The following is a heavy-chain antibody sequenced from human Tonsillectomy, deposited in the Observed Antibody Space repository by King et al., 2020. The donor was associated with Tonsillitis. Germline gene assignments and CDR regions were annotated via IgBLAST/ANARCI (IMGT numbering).Heavy chain of an antibody. V-gene: IGHV4-34*01. J-gene: IGHJ3*02. CDR1: GGSFSGYY. CDR3: ARVYTAFDI. CDR2: INHSGST. Sequence: VQLQQWGAGLLKPSETLSLTCAVYGGSFSGYYWSWIRQPPGKGLEWIGEINHSGSTNYNPSLKSRVTISVDTSKNQFSLKLSSRTAADTAVYYCARVYTAFDIWGQGTMVTVSS. D-gene: IGHD3-16*01.